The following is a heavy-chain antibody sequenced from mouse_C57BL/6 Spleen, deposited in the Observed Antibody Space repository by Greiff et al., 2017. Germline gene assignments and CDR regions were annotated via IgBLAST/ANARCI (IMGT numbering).Heavy chain of an antibody. CDR2: SYPGDGDT. D-gene: IGHD1-1*01. CDR1: GYAFSSSW. J-gene: IGHJ2*01. CDR3: ARESITTVFFDY. V-gene: IGHV1-82*01. Sequence: QVQLQQSGPELVKPGASVKISCKASGYAFSSSWMNWVKQRPGKGLEWIGRSYPGDGDTNYNGKFKGKATLTADKSSSTAYMQLSSLTSEDSAVYFCARESITTVFFDYWGQGTTLTVSS.